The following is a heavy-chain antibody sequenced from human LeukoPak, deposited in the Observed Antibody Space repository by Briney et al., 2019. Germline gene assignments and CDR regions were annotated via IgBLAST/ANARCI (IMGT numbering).Heavy chain of an antibody. CDR1: GITLSSHS. Sequence: GGFLRLSCAASGITLSSHSMHWVRQAPGKGLEWVSFIDSGSSSIHYAASVQGRFTISRDNAKNSLYLQMDSLRAEDTAVYYCARGQASGSFIIDYWGQGTLVTVSS. V-gene: IGHV3-48*01. D-gene: IGHD3-10*01. CDR3: ARGQASGSFIIDY. CDR2: IDSGSSSI. J-gene: IGHJ4*02.